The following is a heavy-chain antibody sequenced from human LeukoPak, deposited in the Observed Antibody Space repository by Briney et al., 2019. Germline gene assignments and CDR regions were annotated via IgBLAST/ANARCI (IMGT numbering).Heavy chain of an antibody. J-gene: IGHJ4*02. CDR1: GGSISSYY. CDR3: ARGGDDFWSGYLYTFDC. Sequence: SETLSLTCTVSGGSISSYYWSWIRQPPGKGLEWIGYIYYSGSTNYNPSLKSRVTISVDTSKNQFSLKLSSVTAADTAVYYCARGGDDFWSGYLYTFDCWGQGTLVTVSS. D-gene: IGHD3-3*01. CDR2: IYYSGST. V-gene: IGHV4-59*01.